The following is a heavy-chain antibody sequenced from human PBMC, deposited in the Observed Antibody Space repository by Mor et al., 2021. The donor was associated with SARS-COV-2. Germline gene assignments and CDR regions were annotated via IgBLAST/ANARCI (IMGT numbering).Heavy chain of an antibody. D-gene: IGHD3-22*01. V-gene: IGHV3-11*06. CDR2: SSSYT. J-gene: IGHJ3*02. CDR3: ASAYYDSSGSDAFDI. Sequence: SSSYTNYADSVKGRFTISRDNAKNSLYLQMNSLRAEDTAVYYCASAYYDSSGSDAFDIWGQGTMVTV.